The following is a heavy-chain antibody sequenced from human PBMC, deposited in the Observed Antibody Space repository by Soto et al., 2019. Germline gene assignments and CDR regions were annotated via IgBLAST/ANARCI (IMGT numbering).Heavy chain of an antibody. CDR3: AKAAYSSGWSHFDY. V-gene: IGHV3-30*18. Sequence: QRLSCAAAGFTFSSYGMHWVRQAPGKGLEWVAVISYDGSNKYYADSVKGRFTISRDNSKNTLYLQMNSLRAEDTAVYYCAKAAYSSGWSHFDYWGQGTLVTSPQ. J-gene: IGHJ4*02. CDR1: GFTFSSYG. D-gene: IGHD6-19*01. CDR2: ISYDGSNK.